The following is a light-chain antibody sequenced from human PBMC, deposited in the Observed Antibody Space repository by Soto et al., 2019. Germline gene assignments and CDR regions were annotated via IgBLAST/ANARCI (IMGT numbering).Light chain of an antibody. Sequence: QSALTQPASVSGSPGQSITISCTGTNSDIGNFDLVSWYQQRPGKAPKLIIYEDDKRPSGVSDRFSGSKSGNTASLTISGLQGDDESFYHCCSYAGSSTWVFGGGTQLTVL. CDR1: NSDIGNFDL. CDR2: EDD. J-gene: IGLJ2*01. CDR3: CSYAGSSTWV. V-gene: IGLV2-23*01.